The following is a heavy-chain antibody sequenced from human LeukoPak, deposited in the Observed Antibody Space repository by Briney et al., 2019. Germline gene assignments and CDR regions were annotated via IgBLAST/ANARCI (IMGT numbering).Heavy chain of an antibody. CDR3: AKRPLYYYDSSVYLDY. V-gene: IGHV3-23*01. CDR2: ISGSGGST. J-gene: IGHJ4*02. CDR1: GFTFSSYA. D-gene: IGHD3-22*01. Sequence: GGSLRLSCAASGFTFSSYAMSWVRQAPGKGLEWVSAISGSGGSTYYADSVKGRFTISRDNSKNTLYLQMNSLRAEDTAVYYCAKRPLYYYDSSVYLDYWGQGTLVTVSS.